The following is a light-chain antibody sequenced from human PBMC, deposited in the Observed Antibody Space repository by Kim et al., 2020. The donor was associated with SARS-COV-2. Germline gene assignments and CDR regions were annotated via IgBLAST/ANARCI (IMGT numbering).Light chain of an antibody. CDR2: RDI. CDR1: NIENKN. V-gene: IGLV3-9*01. J-gene: IGLJ2*01. CDR3: QVWDRTTV. Sequence: SVALGQTATITCVGDNIENKNVHWYQQKPGQAPVLVIYRDITRPSGIPERFSGSNSGNAATLTISRAQAGDEADYFCQVWDRTTVFGGGTQLTVL.